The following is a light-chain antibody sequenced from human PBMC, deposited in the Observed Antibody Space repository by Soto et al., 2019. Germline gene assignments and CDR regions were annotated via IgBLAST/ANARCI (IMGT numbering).Light chain of an antibody. CDR1: SSNIGSNT. CDR2: KSN. CDR3: AAWDDSLNGRV. J-gene: IGLJ3*02. V-gene: IGLV1-44*01. Sequence: QSVLSQPPSASATPGQRVTISCSGSSSNIGSNTVNWYQQLPGTAPKLLIYKSNQRPSGVPVRFSGSKSGTSASLAISGLQSEDEADYYCAAWDDSLNGRVFGVGTKLTVL.